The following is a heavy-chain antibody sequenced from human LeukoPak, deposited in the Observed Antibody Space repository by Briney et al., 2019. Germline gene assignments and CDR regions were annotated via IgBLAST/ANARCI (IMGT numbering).Heavy chain of an antibody. Sequence: SETLSLTCTVSGYSISSGYYWGWIRQPPGQGLEWIVSIFQSGSTYYNPSLKSRVTISVDTSKNQFSLRLSSVTAADTAVYYCARDRRSIAVSGTFDYWGQGTLVTVSS. CDR3: ARDRRSIAVSGTFDY. CDR1: GYSISSGYY. D-gene: IGHD6-19*01. CDR2: IFQSGST. V-gene: IGHV4-38-2*02. J-gene: IGHJ4*02.